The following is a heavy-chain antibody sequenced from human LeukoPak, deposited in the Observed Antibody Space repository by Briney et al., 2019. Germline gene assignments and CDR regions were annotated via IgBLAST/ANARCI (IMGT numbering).Heavy chain of an antibody. CDR3: ASIAARNYYYYYMDV. Sequence: SETLSLTCAVYGGSFSGYYWSWIRQPPGKGLEWIGEINHSGSTYYNPSLKSRVTISVDTSKNQFSLKLSSVTAADTAVYYCASIAARNYYYYYMDVWGKGTTVTVSS. J-gene: IGHJ6*03. CDR2: INHSGST. CDR1: GGSFSGYY. V-gene: IGHV4-34*01. D-gene: IGHD6-6*01.